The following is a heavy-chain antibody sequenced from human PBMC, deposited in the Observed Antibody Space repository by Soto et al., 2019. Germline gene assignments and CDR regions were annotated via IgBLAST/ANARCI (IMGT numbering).Heavy chain of an antibody. CDR1: GGTFSSYT. CDR2: IIPILGIA. D-gene: IGHD2-15*01. J-gene: IGHJ5*02. V-gene: IGHV1-69*10. CDR3: ASSSGGGGPTLTLHP. Sequence: SVKVSCKACGGTFSSYTISWVRQAPGQGLEWMGGIIPILGIANYAQKFQGRVTITAYKSTSTAYMELSILRSGATPVYCFASSSGGGGPTLTLHPWGKGTLVTASS.